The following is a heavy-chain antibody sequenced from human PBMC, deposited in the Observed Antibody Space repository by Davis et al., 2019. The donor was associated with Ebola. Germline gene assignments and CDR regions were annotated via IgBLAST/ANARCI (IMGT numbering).Heavy chain of an antibody. J-gene: IGHJ4*02. V-gene: IGHV5-51*01. D-gene: IGHD1-7*01. Sequence: KVSCKGSGYGFTNYWIGWVRQMPGKGLEWMGFIFPDDSDATYSPSFQGQVTISSDKSINTAYLQWSSLRASDTAIYYCARRGPRNSELFDYWGQGTLVTVSS. CDR1: GYGFTNYW. CDR2: IFPDDSDA. CDR3: ARRGPRNSELFDY.